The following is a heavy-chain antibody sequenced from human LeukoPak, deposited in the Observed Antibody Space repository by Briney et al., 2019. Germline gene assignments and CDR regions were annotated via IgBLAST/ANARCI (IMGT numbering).Heavy chain of an antibody. CDR3: VRDNYGGILDL. D-gene: IGHD2-21*01. V-gene: IGHV3-30*04. CDR1: GFTFSRYT. CDR2: ILYNGSKK. J-gene: IGHJ5*02. Sequence: GRFLRLSCAASGFTFSRYTMLWVRQAPGKGLEWVAVILYNGSKKYYAESVEGRFTISRDNSKNTLSLQMNSLRVEDTAVYYCVRDNYGGILDLWGQGTLVSVSS.